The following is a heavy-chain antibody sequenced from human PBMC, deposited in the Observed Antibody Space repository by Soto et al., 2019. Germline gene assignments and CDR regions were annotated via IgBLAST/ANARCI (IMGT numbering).Heavy chain of an antibody. V-gene: IGHV3-23*01. CDR2: IGGEAVST. J-gene: IGHJ3*01. CDR1: GFIFSHYA. Sequence: EVQLLESGGGLVQRGGSLRLSCTASGFIFSHYAMNWVRQGPGKGLEWVSVIGGEAVSTKCADSVKGRCTVSRDNSKNTTYLQLDSLRDDDTAIYYGAKDSIDHNGIYAPFDFWGQGTMVTVSS. CDR3: AKDSIDHNGIYAPFDF. D-gene: IGHD3-3*02.